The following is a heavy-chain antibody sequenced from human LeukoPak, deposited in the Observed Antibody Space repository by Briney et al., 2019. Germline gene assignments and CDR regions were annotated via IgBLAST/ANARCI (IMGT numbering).Heavy chain of an antibody. CDR3: ARAPQSYYDSSGYYYFDY. J-gene: IGHJ4*02. CDR1: GGTFSSYA. D-gene: IGHD3-22*01. CDR2: IIPIFGTA. Sequence: SVKVSCKASGGTFSSYAISWVRQAPGQGLEWMGGIIPIFGTANYAQKFQGRVTITADESTSTAYMELSSLRSEDTAVYYCARAPQSYYDSSGYYYFDYWGQGTLVTVSS. V-gene: IGHV1-69*13.